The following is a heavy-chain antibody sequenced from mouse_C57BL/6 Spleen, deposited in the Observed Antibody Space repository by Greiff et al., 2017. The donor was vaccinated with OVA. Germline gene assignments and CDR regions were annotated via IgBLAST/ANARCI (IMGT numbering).Heavy chain of an antibody. V-gene: IGHV1-82*01. J-gene: IGHJ3*01. CDR1: GYAFSSSW. D-gene: IGHD2-4*01. CDR3: ARSPIYYDYDGFAY. Sequence: VKLMESGPELVKPGASVKISCKASGYAFSSSWMNWVKQRPGKGLEWIGRIYPGDGDTNYNGKFKGKATLTADKSSSTAYMQLSSLTSEDSAVYFCARSPIYYDYDGFAYWGQGTLVTVSA. CDR2: IYPGDGDT.